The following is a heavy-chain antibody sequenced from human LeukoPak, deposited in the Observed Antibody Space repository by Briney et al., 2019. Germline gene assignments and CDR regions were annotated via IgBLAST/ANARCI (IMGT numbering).Heavy chain of an antibody. J-gene: IGHJ6*03. Sequence: SETLSLTCTVSGVSISSYYWSWIRQPPGKGLEWVGYIYYSGSTNYNPSLKSRVTISVDTSKNQFSLKLSSVTAADTAVYYCARVDFGYLMDVWGKGTTVTVSS. D-gene: IGHD2-15*01. CDR3: ARVDFGYLMDV. V-gene: IGHV4-59*01. CDR2: IYYSGST. CDR1: GVSISSYY.